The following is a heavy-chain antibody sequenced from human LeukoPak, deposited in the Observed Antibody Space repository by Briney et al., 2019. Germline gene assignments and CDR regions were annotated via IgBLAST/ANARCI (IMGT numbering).Heavy chain of an antibody. CDR3: ARDPGKAKSEGYFDY. CDR2: IKQDGSEI. V-gene: IGHV3-7*03. Sequence: GGSLRLSCAASGFTFSSYWMSWVRQAPGKGLEWVANIKQDGSEIYYVDSVKGRFTISRDNAKNSLYLQMNSLRAGDAAVYYCARDPGKAKSEGYFDYWGQGTLVTVSS. J-gene: IGHJ4*02. CDR1: GFTFSSYW.